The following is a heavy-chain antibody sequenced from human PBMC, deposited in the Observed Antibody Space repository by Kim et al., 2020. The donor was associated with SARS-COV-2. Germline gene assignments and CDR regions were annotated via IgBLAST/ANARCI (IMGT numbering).Heavy chain of an antibody. J-gene: IGHJ2*01. CDR2: IYYSGST. CDR1: GGSSSSYY. CDR3: ARDHREWLQYTANWYFDL. V-gene: IGHV4-59*01. Sequence: SETLSLTCTVSGGSSSSYYWSWIRQPPGKGLEWIGYIYYSGSTNYNPSLKSRVTISVDTSKNQFSLKLSSVTAADTAVYYCARDHREWLQYTANWYFDLWGRGTLVTVSS. D-gene: IGHD3-3*01.